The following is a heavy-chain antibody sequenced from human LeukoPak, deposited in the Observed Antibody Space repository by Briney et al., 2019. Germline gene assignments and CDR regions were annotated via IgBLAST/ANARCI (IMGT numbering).Heavy chain of an antibody. CDR2: IYDPGNT. V-gene: IGHV4-59*01. J-gene: IGHJ6*02. CDR1: GGSIRNVY. D-gene: IGHD3-3*01. Sequence: SETLSLTCTVSGGSIRNVYWSWIRQSPGKGLEWIGYIYDPGNTNYNPSLEARVSISVDTSKNQFSLKLTSVTAADTAVYYCASLSGYPPLYYYGVGVWGQGTTVTVSS. CDR3: ASLSGYPPLYYYGVGV.